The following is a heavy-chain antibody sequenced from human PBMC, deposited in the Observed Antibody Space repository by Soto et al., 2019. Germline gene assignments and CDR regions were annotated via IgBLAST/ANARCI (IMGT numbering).Heavy chain of an antibody. CDR1: GGSISSGGYS. Sequence: ASETLSLTCAVSGGSISSGGYSWSWIRQPPGKGLEWIGYIYHSGSTYYNPSLKSRVTISVDRSKNQFSLKLSSVTAADTAVYYCARAREATGYYYGSGSYGSRFDPWGQGTLVTVSS. D-gene: IGHD3-10*01. V-gene: IGHV4-30-2*01. CDR3: ARAREATGYYYGSGSYGSRFDP. J-gene: IGHJ5*02. CDR2: IYHSGST.